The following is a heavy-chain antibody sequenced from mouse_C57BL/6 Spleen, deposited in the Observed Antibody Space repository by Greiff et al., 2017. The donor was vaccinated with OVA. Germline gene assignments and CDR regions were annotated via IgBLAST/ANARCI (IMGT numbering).Heavy chain of an antibody. V-gene: IGHV6-6*01. CDR3: TGLCHYYAMDY. CDR1: GFTFSDAW. Sequence: EVQLVESGGGLVQPGGSMKLSCAASGFTFSDAWMDWVRQSPEKGLEWVAEIRNKANNHATYYAESVKGRFTISRDDSKSSVYLQMNSLRAEDTGIYYWTGLCHYYAMDYWGQGTSVTVSS. CDR2: IRNKANNHAT. J-gene: IGHJ4*01. D-gene: IGHD3-3*01.